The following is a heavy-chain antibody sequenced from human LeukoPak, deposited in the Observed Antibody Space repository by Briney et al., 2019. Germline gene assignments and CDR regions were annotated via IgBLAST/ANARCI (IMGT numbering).Heavy chain of an antibody. CDR3: ARAPIVVVPAAMSGVGYYYYMDV. J-gene: IGHJ6*03. CDR1: GGTFSSYA. CDR2: IIPIFGTA. Sequence: SVKVSCKASGGTFSSYAISWVRQAPGQGLEWMGGIIPIFGTANYAQKFQGRVTITADESTSTAYMELSSLRSEDTAVYYCARAPIVVVPAAMSGVGYYYYMDVWGKGTTVTISS. V-gene: IGHV1-69*13. D-gene: IGHD2-2*01.